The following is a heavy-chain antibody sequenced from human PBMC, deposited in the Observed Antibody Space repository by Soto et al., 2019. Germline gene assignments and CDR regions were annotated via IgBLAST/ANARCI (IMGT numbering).Heavy chain of an antibody. J-gene: IGHJ6*02. CDR2: IYSGGST. V-gene: IGHV3-53*01. CDR1: GFTVSSNY. Sequence: PGGSLRLSCAASGFTVSSNYMSWVRQAPGKGLEWVSVIYSGGSTYYADSVKGRFTISRDNSKNTLYLQMNSLRAEDTAVYYCARAQLFWSGYSKGYYYYGLDLWGQGTTVTVSS. CDR3: ARAQLFWSGYSKGYYYYGLDL. D-gene: IGHD3-3*01.